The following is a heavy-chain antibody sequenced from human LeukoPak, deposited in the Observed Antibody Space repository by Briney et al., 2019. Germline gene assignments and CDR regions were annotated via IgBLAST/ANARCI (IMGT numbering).Heavy chain of an antibody. CDR2: IIPIFGTA. V-gene: IGHV1-69*13. J-gene: IGHJ4*02. Sequence: GASVKVSCKASGGTFSSYAVSWVRQAPGQGLEWMGGIIPIFGTANYAQKFQGRVTITADESTSTAYMELSSLRSEDTAVYYCARGLWLRSFGYWGQGTLVTVSS. CDR1: GGTFSSYA. D-gene: IGHD5-12*01. CDR3: ARGLWLRSFGY.